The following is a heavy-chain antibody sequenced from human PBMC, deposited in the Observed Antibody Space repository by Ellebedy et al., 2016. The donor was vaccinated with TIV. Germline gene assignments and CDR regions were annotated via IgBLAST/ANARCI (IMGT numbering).Heavy chain of an antibody. D-gene: IGHD6-13*01. CDR2: IYYSGST. CDR3: ARLSSRIAAAA. Sequence: SETLSLTCTVSGGSISSTNYYRVWIRQPPGKGLEWIGSIYYSGSTNYNPSLKSRVTISADTSKNPFSLKLRAVTAADTAVYYCARLSSRIAAAAWGQGVLVTVTS. CDR1: GGSISSTNYY. V-gene: IGHV4-39*07. J-gene: IGHJ5*02.